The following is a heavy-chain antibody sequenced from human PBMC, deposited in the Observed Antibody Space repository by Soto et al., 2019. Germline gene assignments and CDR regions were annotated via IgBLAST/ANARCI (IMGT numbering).Heavy chain of an antibody. CDR1: GGSISSGDYY. CDR2: IYYSGSS. Sequence: QVQLQESGPGLVKPSQTLSLTCTVSGGSISSGDYYWNWIRQPPGKGLEWIGYIYYSGSSYYHPSLMSRVTTSVDTSKNQFSLKLSAVTAADPAVYYCVRGRYCRSISCHWGLDLFDPWGQGTLVIVSS. CDR3: VRGRYCRSISCHWGLDLFDP. D-gene: IGHD2-2*01. J-gene: IGHJ5*02. V-gene: IGHV4-30-4*01.